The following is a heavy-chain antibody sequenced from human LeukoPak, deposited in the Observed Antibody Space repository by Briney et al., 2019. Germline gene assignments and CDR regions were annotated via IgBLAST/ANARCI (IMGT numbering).Heavy chain of an antibody. V-gene: IGHV3-53*05. CDR1: GLTINANY. CDR2: LYSAGGT. Sequence: PGGSLRLSCAVSGLTINANYMSWVRQAPGKGLEWVSVLYSAGGTYYADFVKGRFIISRDNSKNTLYLQMNSLRAEDTAVYYCAKDRGAGRDIVVVPDYYYMDVWGKGTTVTVSS. CDR3: AKDRGAGRDIVVVPDYYYMDV. J-gene: IGHJ6*03. D-gene: IGHD2-2*01.